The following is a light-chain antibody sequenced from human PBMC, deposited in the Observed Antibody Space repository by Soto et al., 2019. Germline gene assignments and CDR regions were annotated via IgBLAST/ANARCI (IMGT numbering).Light chain of an antibody. J-gene: IGKJ4*01. V-gene: IGKV1-12*01. Sequence: DIQMTQSPSSVSASVGDRVTITCRASQNVGSWLAWYQQKPGKAPNLLIYTGSNLQSGVPSRFSGSGSGIEFTLTISSLQPEDFATYYCQQAGNYPVTFGGGTKVEIK. CDR2: TGS. CDR1: QNVGSW. CDR3: QQAGNYPVT.